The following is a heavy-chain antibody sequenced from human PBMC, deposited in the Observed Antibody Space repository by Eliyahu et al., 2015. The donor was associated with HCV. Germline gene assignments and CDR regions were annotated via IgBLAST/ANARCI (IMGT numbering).Heavy chain of an antibody. J-gene: IGHJ4*02. CDR3: AQMVDYGANSRYFDY. CDR1: GFSVSTSEMC. Sequence: QVAFRESGPALVKPTQTLTLTCTFSGFSVSTSEMCVSWIRQPPGKALEWLARIDWDDDKYYSTSLKTRLTISKDTSKNQVVLTMTNMGPVDTATYYCAQMVDYGANSRYFDYWGQGTLVTVSS. V-gene: IGHV2-70*15. CDR2: IDWDDDK. D-gene: IGHD4-23*01.